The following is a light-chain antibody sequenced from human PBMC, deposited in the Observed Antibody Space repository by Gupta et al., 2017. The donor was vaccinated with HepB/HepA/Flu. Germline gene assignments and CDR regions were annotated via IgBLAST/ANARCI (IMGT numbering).Light chain of an antibody. V-gene: IGLV1-44*01. CDR3: AAWDDSPDAYV. J-gene: IGLJ1*01. CDR2: NNN. Sequence: QSLLTQPPSVSGTPGQRVTISCSGRSSHIGSNIVNWYRQLPGTAPQLLIYNNNQRPSGVPDRLSGSKSGTTASLAISGLRSEDEADYYCAAWDDSPDAYVFGTGTKVTVL. CDR1: SSHIGSNI.